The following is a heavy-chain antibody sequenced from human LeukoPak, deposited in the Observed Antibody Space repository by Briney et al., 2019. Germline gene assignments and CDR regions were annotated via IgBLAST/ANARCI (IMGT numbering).Heavy chain of an antibody. Sequence: ASVTVSYTSSVYTFTVYYMHWVRQAPGQGGGWMGWINPNSGGTNYAQKFQGRVTMTRDTSISTAYMALSRLRSDDTAVYYCAREPQPSHSGSSNWFDPWGQGTLVTVSS. V-gene: IGHV1-2*02. CDR3: AREPQPSHSGSSNWFDP. J-gene: IGHJ5*02. CDR2: INPNSGGT. D-gene: IGHD1-26*01. CDR1: VYTFTVYY.